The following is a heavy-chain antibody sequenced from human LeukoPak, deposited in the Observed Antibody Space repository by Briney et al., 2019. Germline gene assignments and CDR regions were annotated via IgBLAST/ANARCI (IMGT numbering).Heavy chain of an antibody. CDR2: IKQDGSEK. CDR3: ARANSLYDFWSGYYTRCYYMDV. V-gene: IGHV3-7*01. CDR1: GFTFSSYW. J-gene: IGHJ6*03. D-gene: IGHD3-3*01. Sequence: GGSLRLSCAASGFTFSSYWMSWVRQAPGKGLEWVANIKQDGSEKYYVDSVKGRFTISRDNAKNSLYLQMNSLRAEDTAVYYCARANSLYDFWSGYYTRCYYMDVWGKGTTVTVSS.